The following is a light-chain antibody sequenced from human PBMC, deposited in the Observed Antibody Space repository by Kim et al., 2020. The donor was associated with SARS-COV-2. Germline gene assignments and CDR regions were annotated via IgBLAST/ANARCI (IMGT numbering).Light chain of an antibody. CDR3: GTWDSSMSAVV. CDR2: DNN. Sequence: GQKVTISCSGSRSNIGNNYVSWYQQFPGTAPKLLIYDNNKRPSGIPDRFSGSKSGTSATLDITGLQTGDEADYYCGTWDSSMSAVVFGGGTQLTVL. V-gene: IGLV1-51*01. CDR1: RSNIGNNY. J-gene: IGLJ2*01.